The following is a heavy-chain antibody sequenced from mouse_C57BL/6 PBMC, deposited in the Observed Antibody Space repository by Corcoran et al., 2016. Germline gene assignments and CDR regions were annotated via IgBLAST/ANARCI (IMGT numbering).Heavy chain of an antibody. Sequence: QIQLVQSGPELKKPGETVKISCKASGYTFTTYGMSWVKQAPGKGLKWMGWINTYSGVPTYADDFKGRFAFSLETSASTAYLQINNLKNEDTATYFCAINPAGTGFYFDYWGQGTTLTVSS. CDR2: INTYSGVP. J-gene: IGHJ2*01. V-gene: IGHV9-3*01. CDR1: GYTFTTYG. CDR3: AINPAGTGFYFDY. D-gene: IGHD4-1*01.